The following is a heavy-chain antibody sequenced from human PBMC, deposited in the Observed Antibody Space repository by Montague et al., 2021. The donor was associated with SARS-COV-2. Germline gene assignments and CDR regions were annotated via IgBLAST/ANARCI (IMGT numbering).Heavy chain of an antibody. CDR2: TFHNGGS. D-gene: IGHD1-20*01. CDR1: GASISSGDSY. CDR3: AKNWASGITDNGFDP. J-gene: IGHJ5*02. Sequence: TLSLTCTVSGASISSGDSYWSWIRQHPGKGLEWIGITFHNGGSYYNPSLKSRVLISVDTSKNQFSLKLISVTAADTAVYYCAKNWASGITDNGFDPWGQGTLVTVSS. V-gene: IGHV4-31*03.